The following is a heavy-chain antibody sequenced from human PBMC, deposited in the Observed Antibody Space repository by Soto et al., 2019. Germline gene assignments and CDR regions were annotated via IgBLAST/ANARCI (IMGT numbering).Heavy chain of an antibody. D-gene: IGHD6-19*01. CDR1: GYTFTGYY. Sequence: GASVKVSCKASGYTFTGYYTHWVRQAPGQGLEWMGWINPNSGGTNYAQKFQGRVTMTRDTSISTAYMELSRLRSDDTAVYYCARDIAVAGPYYYGMDVWGQGTTVTVSS. J-gene: IGHJ6*02. V-gene: IGHV1-2*02. CDR3: ARDIAVAGPYYYGMDV. CDR2: INPNSGGT.